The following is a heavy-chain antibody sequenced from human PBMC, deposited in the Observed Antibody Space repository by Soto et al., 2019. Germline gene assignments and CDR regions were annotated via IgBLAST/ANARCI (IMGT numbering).Heavy chain of an antibody. V-gene: IGHV2-5*02. CDR1: GFSLSTGGMG. D-gene: IGHD2-21*02. Sequence: QITLKESGPTLVKPTQTLTLTCTFSGFSLSTGGMGVGWIRQPPGKALEWLALIYWDDDKRYSPSLKSSLTITKDTSKNQVVPTMTNMDPVDTGTYYSVHSRCGGDCLRSYASHYYYGMDVWGQGTTVTVSS. CDR3: VHSRCGGDCLRSYASHYYYGMDV. CDR2: IYWDDDK. J-gene: IGHJ6*02.